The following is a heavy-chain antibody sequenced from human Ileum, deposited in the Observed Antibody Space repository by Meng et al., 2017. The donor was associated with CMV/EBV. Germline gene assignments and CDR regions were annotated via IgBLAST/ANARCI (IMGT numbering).Heavy chain of an antibody. CDR1: GFTFSNYG. Sequence: GGSLRLSCAASGFTFSNYGMNWVRQGPGRGPERVAFIRHDGSDKYSADSVKGRFTISRDNSKNTLYLQMNSLRAEDTAVYYCAKDKGSWDALDIWGQGTMVTVSS. V-gene: IGHV3-30*02. CDR3: AKDKGSWDALDI. CDR2: IRHDGSDK. D-gene: IGHD3-10*01. J-gene: IGHJ3*02.